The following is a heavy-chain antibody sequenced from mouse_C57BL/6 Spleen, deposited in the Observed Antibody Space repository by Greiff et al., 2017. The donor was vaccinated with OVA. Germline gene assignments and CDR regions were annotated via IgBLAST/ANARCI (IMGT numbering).Heavy chain of an antibody. CDR1: GFTFSDYG. D-gene: IGHD4-1*01. V-gene: IGHV5-17*01. J-gene: IGHJ3*01. Sequence: EVQRVESGGGLVKPGGSLKLSCAASGFTFSDYGMHWVRQAPEKGLEWVAYISSGSSTIYYADTVKGRFTISRDNAKNTLFLQMTSLRSEDTAMYYCARPNWSAWFAYWGQGTLVTVSA. CDR3: ARPNWSAWFAY. CDR2: ISSGSSTI.